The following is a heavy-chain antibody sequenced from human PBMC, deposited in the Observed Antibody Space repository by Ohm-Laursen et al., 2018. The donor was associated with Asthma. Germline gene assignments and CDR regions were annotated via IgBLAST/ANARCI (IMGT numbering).Heavy chain of an antibody. V-gene: IGHV1-69*01. D-gene: IGHD4-17*01. CDR3: ASTDYGDFFWWFDP. J-gene: IGHJ5*02. CDR2: IIPIFGTA. CDR1: GGTFSSYA. Sequence: VSSVKVSCKASGGTFSSYAISWVRQAPGQGLEWMGGIIPIFGTANYAQKFQGRVTITADESTSTAYMELSSLRSEDTAVYYCASTDYGDFFWWFDPWGQGTLVTVSS.